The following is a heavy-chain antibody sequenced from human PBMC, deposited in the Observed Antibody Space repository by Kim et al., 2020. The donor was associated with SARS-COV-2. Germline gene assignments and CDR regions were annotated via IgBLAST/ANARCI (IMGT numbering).Heavy chain of an antibody. J-gene: IGHJ4*02. V-gene: IGHV1-46*01. D-gene: IGHD1-1*01. CDR3: GRDQFGPPRGTIDY. Sequence: YAQNCQGRVSVTRDTSTSTVYMEMNSLRSEDTAVYFCGRDQFGPPRGTIDYWGQGTLVTVSS.